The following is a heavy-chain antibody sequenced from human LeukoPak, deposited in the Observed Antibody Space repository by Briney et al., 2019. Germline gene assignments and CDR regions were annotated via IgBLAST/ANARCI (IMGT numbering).Heavy chain of an antibody. V-gene: IGHV4-59*08. D-gene: IGHD6-13*01. J-gene: IGHJ4*02. CDR1: GGSMSSYY. CDR2: IYYSGTT. CDR3: ARRSLRNSSWDS. Sequence: SETLSLTCTVSGGSMSSYYWSWIRQSPRTGLEWIGYIYYSGTTNYNPSLKSRVTISVDTSKSQFSLKLSSVTAADTAINYCARRSLRNSSWDSWGQGTLVTVSS.